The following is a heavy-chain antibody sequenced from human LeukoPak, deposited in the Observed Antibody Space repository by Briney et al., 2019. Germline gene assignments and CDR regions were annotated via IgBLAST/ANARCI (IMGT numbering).Heavy chain of an antibody. CDR3: ARDGGEQHRGVDY. CDR2: ISGSGGST. Sequence: PGGSLRLSCAASGFTFSSYAMSWVRQAPGKGLEWVSTISGSGGSTYYADSVKGRFTISRDNSKNTLYLQMNSLRAEDTAVYYCARDGGEQHRGVDYWGQGTLVTVSS. CDR1: GFTFSSYA. J-gene: IGHJ4*02. V-gene: IGHV3-23*01. D-gene: IGHD3-16*01.